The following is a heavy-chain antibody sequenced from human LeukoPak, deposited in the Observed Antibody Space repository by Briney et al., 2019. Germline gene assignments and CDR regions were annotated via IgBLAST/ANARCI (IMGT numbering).Heavy chain of an antibody. CDR3: ARRSGDYNEPFDP. Sequence: ASVKVSCKASGGTFSSYAVSWVRQAPGQGLEWMGRINPNSGGTNYAQKFQGRVTVTRDMSISTAYMELSRLRSDDTAVYYCARRSGDYNEPFDPWGQGTLVTVSS. J-gene: IGHJ5*02. CDR1: GGTFSSYA. V-gene: IGHV1-2*06. CDR2: INPNSGGT. D-gene: IGHD4-17*01.